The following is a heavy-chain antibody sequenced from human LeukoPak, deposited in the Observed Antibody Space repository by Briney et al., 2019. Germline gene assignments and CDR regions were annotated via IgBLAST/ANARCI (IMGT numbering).Heavy chain of an antibody. J-gene: IGHJ5*02. CDR3: ARWEDWNYGNWFDP. Sequence: GGSLRLSCAASGFTFSSYAMSWVRQAPGKGLEWVSAISGSGGSTYYADSVKGRFTISRDNSKNTLYLQMNSLRAEDTAVYYCARWEDWNYGNWFDPWGQGTLVTVSS. CDR1: GFTFSSYA. V-gene: IGHV3-23*01. D-gene: IGHD1-7*01. CDR2: ISGSGGST.